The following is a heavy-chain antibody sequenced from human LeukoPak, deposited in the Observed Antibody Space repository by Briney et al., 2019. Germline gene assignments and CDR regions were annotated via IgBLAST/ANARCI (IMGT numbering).Heavy chain of an antibody. CDR2: INPHSGGT. J-gene: IGHJ4*02. CDR3: ARDMDSGPDFFDY. D-gene: IGHD1-26*01. CDR1: GYTFTDYY. Sequence: ASVNVSCKASGYTFTDYYIHWVRQAPGQGLEGMGWINPHSGGTDHAQKFQGRVTMPRHTPISTAYMELSRLRSDDTAVYYCARDMDSGPDFFDYWGLGSLVTVPS. V-gene: IGHV1-2*02.